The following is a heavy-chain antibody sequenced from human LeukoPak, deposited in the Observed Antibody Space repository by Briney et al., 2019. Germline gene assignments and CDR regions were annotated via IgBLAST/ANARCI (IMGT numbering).Heavy chain of an antibody. J-gene: IGHJ4*02. CDR3: AKDLCFLGYCSGGSCYPHCGGDAQLGY. Sequence: GGSLRLSCAASGFSFSRYGMHWVRQAPSKGLEWVAFIRYDGGIQYYADSVKGRFTFSRDNSKNTLYLQMNSLRAEDTAVYYCAKDLCFLGYCSGGSCYPHCGGDAQLGYWGQGTLVTVSS. CDR1: GFSFSRYG. D-gene: IGHD2-15*01. V-gene: IGHV3-30*02. CDR2: IRYDGGIQ.